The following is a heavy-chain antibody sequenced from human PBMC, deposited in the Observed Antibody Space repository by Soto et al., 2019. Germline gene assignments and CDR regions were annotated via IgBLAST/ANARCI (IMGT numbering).Heavy chain of an antibody. CDR1: GFTFSSYA. D-gene: IGHD1-20*01. CDR3: AKPPDYNWNDY. CDR2: VSGSGGST. Sequence: EVQLLESGGGLVQPGGSLRLSCAASGFTFSSYAMSWVRLAPGKGLEWISAVSGSGGSTYYADSVKGRFTISRDNSKDTLYLQMNNLRAEDTAVYYCAKPPDYNWNDYWGQGTLVTASS. J-gene: IGHJ4*02. V-gene: IGHV3-23*01.